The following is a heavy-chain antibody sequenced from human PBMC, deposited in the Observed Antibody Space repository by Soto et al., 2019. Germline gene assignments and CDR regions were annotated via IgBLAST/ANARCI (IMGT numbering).Heavy chain of an antibody. Sequence: PGGSLRLSCAASGFTISTFAMTWVRQAPGKGLECVPGVTGSGGQIHYADSVKGRFTISKDNSKNTLYLQMSNLRDEDTALYYCAKDAVYKDGLWIMDSWGQGTLVTVSS. CDR3: AKDAVYKDGLWIMDS. CDR2: VTGSGGQI. J-gene: IGHJ5*02. D-gene: IGHD2-21*01. CDR1: GFTISTFA. V-gene: IGHV3-23*01.